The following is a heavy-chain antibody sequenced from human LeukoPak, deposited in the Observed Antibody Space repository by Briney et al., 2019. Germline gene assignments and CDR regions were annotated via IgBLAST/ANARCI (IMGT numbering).Heavy chain of an antibody. V-gene: IGHV5-51*01. CDR2: IYPGDSHT. CDR3: ARGPYAYTSSATLGSYNWFDP. D-gene: IGHD2-2*02. Sequence: HGESLKISCKGSGYSFPNYWIGWVRQMPGKGLEWMGIIYPGDSHTRYSPSFQDQVTISVDKSISTAYLQWRSLKASDTAMYYCARGPYAYTSSATLGSYNWFDPWGQGSLVTVSS. J-gene: IGHJ5*02. CDR1: GYSFPNYW.